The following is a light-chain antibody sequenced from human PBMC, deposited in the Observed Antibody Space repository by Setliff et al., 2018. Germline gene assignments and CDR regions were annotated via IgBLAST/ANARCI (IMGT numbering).Light chain of an antibody. CDR1: NSDVGAYDF. J-gene: IGLJ1*01. Sequence: QSVLAQPAAVSGSPGQSIAISCAGTNSDVGAYDFVSWYQHHPGKAPKLVIYEVTNRPSGISNRFSGSKSGNSASLIISGLQAEDEADYYCSAYTSSSTYVFGTGTKVTVL. CDR2: EVT. CDR3: SAYTSSSTYV. V-gene: IGLV2-14*01.